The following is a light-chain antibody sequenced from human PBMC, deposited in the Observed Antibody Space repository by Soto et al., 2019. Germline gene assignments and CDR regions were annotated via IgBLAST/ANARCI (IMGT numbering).Light chain of an antibody. CDR2: EVS. CDR1: SSDVGGYNY. Sequence: QSALTQPASVSGSPGQSITISCTGTSSDVGGYNYVSWYQQHPGKAPKLMIYEVSNRPSGVSNRFSGSKSGNTASLTISGLQVEDEADYYCSSFTSINTWVFGGGTQLTVL. V-gene: IGLV2-14*01. J-gene: IGLJ7*01. CDR3: SSFTSINTWV.